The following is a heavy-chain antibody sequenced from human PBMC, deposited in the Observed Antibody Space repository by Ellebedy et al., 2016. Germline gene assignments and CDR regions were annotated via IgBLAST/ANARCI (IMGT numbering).Heavy chain of an antibody. CDR1: GFTLNDYS. J-gene: IGHJ5*02. V-gene: IGHV3-21*01. CDR2: ITSSSSYI. D-gene: IGHD3-16*01. Sequence: GESLKISXAASGFTLNDYSMNWVRQAPGKGLEWVSSITSSSSYIFYADSVKGRFTISRDNAKNSVYLQMNSLKGEDTALYYCARGVGGTSLNWFDPWGQGTLVTVSS. CDR3: ARGVGGTSLNWFDP.